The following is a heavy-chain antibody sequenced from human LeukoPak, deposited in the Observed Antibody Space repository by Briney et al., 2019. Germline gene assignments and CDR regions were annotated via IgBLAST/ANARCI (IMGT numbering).Heavy chain of an antibody. CDR1: GFTFADYA. D-gene: IGHD5-12*01. V-gene: IGHV3-9*01. Sequence: GGSLRLSCAASGFTFADYAMHWVRQAPGKGLEWVSTITWNGGDMGYADSVKGRFTISRDNAKNSLYLQMNSLRAEDTALYYCAKGFSGRAELDYWGQGTLVTVSS. J-gene: IGHJ4*02. CDR3: AKGFSGRAELDY. CDR2: ITWNGGDM.